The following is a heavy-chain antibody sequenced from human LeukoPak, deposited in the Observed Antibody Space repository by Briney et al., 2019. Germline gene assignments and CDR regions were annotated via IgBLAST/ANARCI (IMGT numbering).Heavy chain of an antibody. CDR2: ISGSGGST. J-gene: IGHJ6*03. CDR3: AKRGYYYDSSGKEYYYYYYMDV. V-gene: IGHV3-23*01. CDR1: GFTFSSYG. D-gene: IGHD3-22*01. Sequence: GGSLRLSCAASGFTFSSYGMRWVRQALGEGLEWVSAISGSGGSTYYADSVKGRFSISRDTSKNTLCLQMNSLRAADTAVYYCAKRGYYYDSSGKEYYYYYYMDVWGKGTTVTISS.